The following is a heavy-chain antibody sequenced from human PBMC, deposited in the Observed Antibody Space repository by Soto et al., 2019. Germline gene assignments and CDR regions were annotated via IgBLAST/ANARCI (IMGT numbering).Heavy chain of an antibody. J-gene: IGHJ6*03. D-gene: IGHD6-25*01. CDR2: IYYSGRT. Sequence: QVQLQESGPGLVKPSQTLSLTCTVSGGSISSGGYYWSWIRQHPGKGLEWIGYIYYSGRTYYNPSLKSRVTISVDTSKNQFSLKLSSVTAADTAVYYCASSLGRLAPTYYYYYYMDVWGKGTTVTVSS. CDR3: ASSLGRLAPTYYYYYYMDV. V-gene: IGHV4-31*03. CDR1: GGSISSGGYY.